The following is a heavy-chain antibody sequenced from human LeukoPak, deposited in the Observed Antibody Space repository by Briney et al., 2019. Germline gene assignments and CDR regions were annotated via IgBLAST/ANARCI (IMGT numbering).Heavy chain of an antibody. D-gene: IGHD3-22*01. CDR2: ISAYNGNT. Sequence: ASVRVSSKASGYTFTTDGISWVRQAPGQGREWMGWISAYNGNTNYAQKLQGRVTMTTDTSTSTAYMELRSLRSDDTAVYYCARVLDSSGLSYWGQGTLVTVSS. J-gene: IGHJ4*02. CDR3: ARVLDSSGLSY. CDR1: GYTFTTDG. V-gene: IGHV1-18*01.